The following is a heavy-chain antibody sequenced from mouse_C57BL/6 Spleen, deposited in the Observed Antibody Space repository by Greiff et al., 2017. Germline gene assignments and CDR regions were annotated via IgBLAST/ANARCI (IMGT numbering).Heavy chain of an antibody. D-gene: IGHD1-1*01. Sequence: EVQLVESGGGLVQPKGSLKLSCAASGFSFNTYAMNWVRQAPGKGLEWVARIRSKSNNYATYYADSVKDRFTISRDDSESMLYLQMNNLKTEDTAMYYCVSGTTVVDGLDYWGQGTTLTVSS. CDR1: GFSFNTYA. CDR3: VSGTTVVDGLDY. V-gene: IGHV10-1*01. J-gene: IGHJ2*01. CDR2: IRSKSNNYAT.